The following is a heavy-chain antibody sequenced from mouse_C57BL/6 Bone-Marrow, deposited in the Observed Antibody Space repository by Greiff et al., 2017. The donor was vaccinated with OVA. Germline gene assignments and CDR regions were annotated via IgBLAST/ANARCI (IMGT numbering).Heavy chain of an antibody. J-gene: IGHJ3*01. D-gene: IGHD2-10*02. CDR3: TRPYGNYPAFAY. CDR1: GYTFTDYE. CDR2: IDPETGGT. V-gene: IGHV1-15*01. Sequence: VKLMESGAELVRPGASVTLSCKASGYTFTDYEMHWVKQTPVHGLEWIGAIDPETGGTAYNQKFKGKAILTADKSSSTAYMELRSLTSEDSAVYYCTRPYGNYPAFAYWGQGTLVTVSA.